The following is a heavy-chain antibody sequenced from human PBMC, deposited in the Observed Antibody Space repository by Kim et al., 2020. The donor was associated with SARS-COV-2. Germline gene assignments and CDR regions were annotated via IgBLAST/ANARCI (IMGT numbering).Heavy chain of an antibody. J-gene: IGHJ4*02. Sequence: SETLSLTCAVYGGSFSGYYWSWIRQPPGKGLEWIGEINHSGSTNYNPSLKSRVNISVDTSKNQFSLKLSSVTAADTAVYFCPRGLWTAAADYWGQGTLVT. V-gene: IGHV4-34*01. CDR3: PRGLWTAAADY. CDR1: GGSFSGYY. D-gene: IGHD6-13*01. CDR2: INHSGST.